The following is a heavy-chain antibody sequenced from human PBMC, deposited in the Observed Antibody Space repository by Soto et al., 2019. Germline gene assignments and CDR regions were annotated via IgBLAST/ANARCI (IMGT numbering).Heavy chain of an antibody. Sequence: SSAKVYLTESGYAVTSYYMHSVRQVPGQGLEWMGIINPKSGSTTYAEKFQGRVTMTRDTSTNTVYMELTSLTSGDTAVYYCARAGIAYCTSITCYLYSYVMDVWGQGTTVTVSS. J-gene: IGHJ6*02. V-gene: IGHV1-46*01. D-gene: IGHD2-2*01. CDR1: GYAVTSYY. CDR3: ARAGIAYCTSITCYLYSYVMDV. CDR2: INPKSGST.